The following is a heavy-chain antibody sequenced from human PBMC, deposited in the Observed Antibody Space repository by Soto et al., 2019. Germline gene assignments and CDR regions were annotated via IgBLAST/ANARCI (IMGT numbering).Heavy chain of an antibody. D-gene: IGHD2-15*01. CDR2: IIPILGIA. CDR1: GGTFSSYT. J-gene: IGHJ5*02. Sequence: QVQLVQSGAEVKKPGSSVKVSCKASGGTFSSYTISWVRQAPGQGLEWMGRIIPILGIANYAQKFQGRVTITADKSTSTGYMELSSLRSEDTAVYYCATAYWSGGSCYWFDPCGQGTMVTVSS. CDR3: ATAYWSGGSCYWFDP. V-gene: IGHV1-69*02.